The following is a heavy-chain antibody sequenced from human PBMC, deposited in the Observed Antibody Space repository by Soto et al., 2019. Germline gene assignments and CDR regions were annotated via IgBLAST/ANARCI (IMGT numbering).Heavy chain of an antibody. CDR2: ISGSGGST. CDR1: GFTFGSYA. J-gene: IGHJ4*02. D-gene: IGHD3-9*01. Sequence: GGSLRLSCAASGFTFGSYAMSWVRQAPGKGLEWVSAISGSGGSTYYADSVKGRFTISRDNSKNTLYLQMNSLRAEDTAVYYCAKIRVLRYFDWLSHFDYWGQGTLVTVSS. V-gene: IGHV3-23*01. CDR3: AKIRVLRYFDWLSHFDY.